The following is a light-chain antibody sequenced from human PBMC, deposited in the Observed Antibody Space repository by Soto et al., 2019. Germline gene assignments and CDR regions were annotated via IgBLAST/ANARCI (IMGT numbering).Light chain of an antibody. Sequence: ALTQPASVSGSPGQSITISCTGTNSDVGGYNYVSWYQQHPGKAPELMIYEVSHRPSGVSNRFSGSKSDNTASLTISGLQAEDEADYYCSSYTSISTLYVFGTGTKSPS. CDR1: NSDVGGYNY. CDR2: EVS. V-gene: IGLV2-14*01. J-gene: IGLJ1*01. CDR3: SSYTSISTLYV.